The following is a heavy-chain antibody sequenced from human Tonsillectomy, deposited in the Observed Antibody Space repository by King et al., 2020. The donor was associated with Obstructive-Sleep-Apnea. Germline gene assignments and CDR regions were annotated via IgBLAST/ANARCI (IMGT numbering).Heavy chain of an antibody. Sequence: PLQESGPGLVKPSETLSLTCTVSGGSISSSSYYWGWIRQPPGKGLEWIGSIYYSGSTYYNPSLKSRVTISVDTSKNQFTLKLSSVTAADTAVYYCARDSLRWLQLLTEDAFDIWGQGTMVTVSS. CDR2: IYYSGST. D-gene: IGHD5-24*01. V-gene: IGHV4-39*06. CDR1: GGSISSSSYY. CDR3: ARDSLRWLQLLTEDAFDI. J-gene: IGHJ3*02.